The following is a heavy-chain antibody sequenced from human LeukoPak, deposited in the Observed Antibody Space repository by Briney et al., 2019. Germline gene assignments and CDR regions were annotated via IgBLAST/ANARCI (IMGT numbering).Heavy chain of an antibody. D-gene: IGHD6-25*01. CDR1: GGSISSSNW. Sequence: SETLSLTCAVSGGSISSSNWWSWVRQPPGKGLEWIGEIYHSGSTNYNPSLKSRVTISVDKSKNQFSLKLSSVTAADTTVYYCARRSFGSENAFDIWGQGTMVTVSS. V-gene: IGHV4-4*02. CDR3: ARRSFGSENAFDI. CDR2: IYHSGST. J-gene: IGHJ3*02.